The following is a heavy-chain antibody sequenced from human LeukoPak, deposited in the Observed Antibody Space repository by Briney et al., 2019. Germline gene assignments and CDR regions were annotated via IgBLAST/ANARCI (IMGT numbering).Heavy chain of an antibody. CDR3: ARDGRYFGGYYYYYMDV. D-gene: IGHD3-10*01. CDR1: GYTFTGYY. J-gene: IGHJ6*03. CDR2: INPNSGGT. V-gene: IGHV1-2*02. Sequence: ASVKVSCKASGYTFTGYYMHWVRQAPGQGLEWMGWINPNSGGTNYAQKFQGRVTMTRDTSISTAYMELSRLSSDDTAVYYCARDGRYFGGYYYYYMDVWGKGTTVTVSS.